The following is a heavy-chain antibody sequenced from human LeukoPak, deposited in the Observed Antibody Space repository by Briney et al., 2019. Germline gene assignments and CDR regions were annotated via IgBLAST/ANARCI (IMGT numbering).Heavy chain of an antibody. J-gene: IGHJ4*02. D-gene: IGHD2-2*01. Sequence: GGSLRLFCAASGFTFSSYWMSWVRQAPGKGLEWVANIKQDGSEKYYVDSVKGRFTISRDNAKNSLYLQMNSLRAEDTAVYYCASSCSSTSCHHDYWGQGTLVTVSS. V-gene: IGHV3-7*01. CDR1: GFTFSSYW. CDR2: IKQDGSEK. CDR3: ASSCSSTSCHHDY.